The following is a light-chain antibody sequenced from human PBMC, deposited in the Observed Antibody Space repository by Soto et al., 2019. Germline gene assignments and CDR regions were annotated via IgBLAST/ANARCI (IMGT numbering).Light chain of an antibody. V-gene: IGKV2-30*02. J-gene: IGKJ2*01. CDR3: MQGIHWPPYT. CDR1: QSLVHSDGNTY. Sequence: DVVKTQSPLSLPVTLGQPASISCRSSQSLVHSDGNTYLNWFQQRPGQSPRRLIYKVSNRDSGVPDRFSGSGSGTDFTLKISRVEAEDVGVYYCMQGIHWPPYTFGQGTKLEIE. CDR2: KVS.